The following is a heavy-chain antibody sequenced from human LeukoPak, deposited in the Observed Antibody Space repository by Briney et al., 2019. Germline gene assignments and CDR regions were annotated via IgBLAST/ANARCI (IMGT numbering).Heavy chain of an antibody. V-gene: IGHV3-30*04. J-gene: IGHJ4*02. CDR1: GFTVSSYA. D-gene: IGHD6-13*01. CDR3: ARGYSNSWYFFDY. CDR2: MSYDGSNK. Sequence: GSLRLSCAGSGFTVSSYAMHWVRQAPGKGLEGGALMSYDGSNKYYADSVKGRLTISRDNSKNTLYLQMNSLRAEDTAVYCCARGYSNSWYFFDYWGQGTLVTVSS.